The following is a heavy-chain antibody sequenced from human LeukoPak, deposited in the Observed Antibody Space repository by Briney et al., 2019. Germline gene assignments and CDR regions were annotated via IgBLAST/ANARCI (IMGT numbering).Heavy chain of an antibody. V-gene: IGHV4-39*01. J-gene: IGHJ4*02. CDR3: ARSPRYQLLLPFDY. CDR2: IYYSGST. D-gene: IGHD2-2*01. CDR1: GGSISSSSYY. Sequence: SETLSLTCTVSGGSISSSSYYWGWIRQPPGKGLEWIGSIYYSGSTYYNPSLKSRVTISVDTSKNQFSLKLSSVTAADTAVYYCARSPRYQLLLPFDYWGQGTLVTVSS.